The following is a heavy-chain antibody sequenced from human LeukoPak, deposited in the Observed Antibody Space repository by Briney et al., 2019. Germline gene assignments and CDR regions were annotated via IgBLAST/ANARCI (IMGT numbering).Heavy chain of an antibody. D-gene: IGHD4-17*01. J-gene: IGHJ4*02. Sequence: SETLSLTCAVYGGSFSGYYWSWIRQPPGKGLEWIGEINHSGSTNYNPSLKSRVTISVDTSKSQFSLKLSSVTAADTAVYYCARDGDYGPFDYWGQGTLVTVSS. CDR2: INHSGST. V-gene: IGHV4-34*01. CDR3: ARDGDYGPFDY. CDR1: GGSFSGYY.